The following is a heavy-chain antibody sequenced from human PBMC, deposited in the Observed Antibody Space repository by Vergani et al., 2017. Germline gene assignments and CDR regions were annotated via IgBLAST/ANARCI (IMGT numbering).Heavy chain of an antibody. CDR1: GASINNDFYY. Sequence: QVQLQESGPGLVKPSQTLSLTCTVSGASINNDFYYWHWIRQPAGKGLEWIGRIYVSGITDYNSSLQSRVSMSVDTSKNQFSLTLTSVTAADTAVYYCARDNEQLRPGAFDLWGQGTMVTVSS. J-gene: IGHJ3*01. D-gene: IGHD4-23*01. V-gene: IGHV4-61*02. CDR3: ARDNEQLRPGAFDL. CDR2: IYVSGIT.